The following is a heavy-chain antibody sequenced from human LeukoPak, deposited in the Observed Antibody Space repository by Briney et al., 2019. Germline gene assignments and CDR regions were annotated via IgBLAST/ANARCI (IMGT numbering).Heavy chain of an antibody. D-gene: IGHD1-14*01. V-gene: IGHV4-4*02. CDR3: ASLEGGNLYYFDY. Sequence: SGTLSLTCAVSGGSISSSNWWSWVRQPPGKGLEWIGEIYHSGSTNYNPSLKSRVTISVDKSKNQFSLKLSSVTAADTAVYYCASLEGGNLYYFDYWGQGTLVTVSS. CDR1: GGSISSSNW. CDR2: IYHSGST. J-gene: IGHJ4*02.